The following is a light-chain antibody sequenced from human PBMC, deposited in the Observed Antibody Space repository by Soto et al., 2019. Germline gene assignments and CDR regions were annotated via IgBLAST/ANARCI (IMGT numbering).Light chain of an antibody. Sequence: QSVLTQPPSASATPGQRVTISCSGTSSNIGSNAVNWYQQLPGTAPKLLIYSNNQRPSGVPDRFSVSKSGTSASLAISGLQSEAEADYYCAAWDDSLNAVVFGGGTQLTVL. J-gene: IGLJ2*01. V-gene: IGLV1-44*01. CDR3: AAWDDSLNAVV. CDR2: SNN. CDR1: SSNIGSNA.